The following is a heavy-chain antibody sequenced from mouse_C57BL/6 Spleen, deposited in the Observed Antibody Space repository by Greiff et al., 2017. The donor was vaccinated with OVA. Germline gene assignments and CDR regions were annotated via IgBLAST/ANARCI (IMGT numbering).Heavy chain of an antibody. D-gene: IGHD1-1*02. CDR1: GYAFTNYL. V-gene: IGHV1-54*01. J-gene: IGHJ4*01. CDR2: INPGSGGT. Sequence: QVQLQQSGAELVRPGTSVKVSCKASGYAFTNYLLEWVKQRPGQGLEWIGVINPGSGGTNYNEKFKGKATLTADKSSSTAYMQLSSLTSEDSAVYFCARGGVYAMDYWGQGTSVTVSS. CDR3: ARGGVYAMDY.